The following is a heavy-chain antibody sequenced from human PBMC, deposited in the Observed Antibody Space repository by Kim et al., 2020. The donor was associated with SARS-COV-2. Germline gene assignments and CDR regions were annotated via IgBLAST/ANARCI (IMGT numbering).Heavy chain of an antibody. CDR3: AGGTRGASDI. CDR2: VTSGGST. J-gene: IGHJ3*02. CDR1: GFTISNNY. V-gene: IGHV3-53*01. Sequence: GGSLRLSCAASGFTISNNYMSWVRQAPGKGLEWVSCVTSGGSTYYAESVKGRFIISRDNSKNTMYLQMNSLRADDTAVYYCAGGTRGASDIWGQGTMVPVSS.